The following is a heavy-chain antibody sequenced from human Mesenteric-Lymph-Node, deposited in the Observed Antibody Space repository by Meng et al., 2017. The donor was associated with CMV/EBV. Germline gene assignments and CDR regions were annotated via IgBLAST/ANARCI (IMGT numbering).Heavy chain of an antibody. Sequence: GESLKISCEASGFTFSSNAMNWVRQAPGKGLEWVSAISGSGGTTYYADSVKGRFTISRDNSKNTLYLQMNSLRAEDTAVYYCVSEGSRSYWGQGTLVTVSS. D-gene: IGHD3-10*01. CDR2: ISGSGGTT. J-gene: IGHJ4*02. V-gene: IGHV3-23*01. CDR3: VSEGSRSY. CDR1: GFTFSSNA.